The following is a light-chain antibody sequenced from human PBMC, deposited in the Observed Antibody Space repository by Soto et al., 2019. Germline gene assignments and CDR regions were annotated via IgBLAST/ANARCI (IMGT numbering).Light chain of an antibody. CDR3: QQTSSTPGT. J-gene: IGKJ1*01. Sequence: DIQISPSPATRSASXRGRVTITXRASQSISSYLNWYQQKPGKAPTLLIYAASSLQSGVSSRFSGSGSGTDFTLTISSLQAEDFATYYCQQTSSTPGTLGQGTKV. CDR2: AAS. CDR1: QSISSY. V-gene: IGKV1-39*01.